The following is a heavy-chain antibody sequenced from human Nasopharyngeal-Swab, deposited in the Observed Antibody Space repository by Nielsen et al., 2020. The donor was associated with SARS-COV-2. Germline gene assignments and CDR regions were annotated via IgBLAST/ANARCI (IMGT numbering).Heavy chain of an antibody. CDR3: ARARISMIVVVNAFDI. V-gene: IGHV4-34*01. Sequence: SQTLSLTCAVYGVSFSGYYWSWIRQPPGKGLEWIGEINHSGSTNYNPSLKSRVTISVDTSKNQFSLKLSSVAAADTAVYYCARARISMIVVVNAFDIWGQGTMVTVSS. D-gene: IGHD3-22*01. CDR1: GVSFSGYY. CDR2: INHSGST. J-gene: IGHJ3*02.